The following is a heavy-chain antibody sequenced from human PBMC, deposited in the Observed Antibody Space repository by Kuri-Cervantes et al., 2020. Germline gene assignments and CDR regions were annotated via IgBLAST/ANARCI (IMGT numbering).Heavy chain of an antibody. Sequence: GESLKISCAVSGIPFDDNAMYWVRQGPGKGLVWVSRISKTADTTYYTDSVKGRFTVSRDNSKNTLSLQMTSLRAEDTAVYYCARAWQWVVSWGQGTLVTVSS. CDR2: ISKTADTT. V-gene: IGHV3-23*01. CDR3: ARAWQWVVS. J-gene: IGHJ5*02. D-gene: IGHD6-19*01. CDR1: GIPFDDNA.